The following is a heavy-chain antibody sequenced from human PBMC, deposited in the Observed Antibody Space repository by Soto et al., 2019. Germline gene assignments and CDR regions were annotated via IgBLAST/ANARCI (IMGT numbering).Heavy chain of an antibody. CDR1: GFTFVEYA. CDR3: TSRDGYNSYYYYGTDV. D-gene: IGHD5-12*01. CDR2: IRSKAYGGTT. V-gene: IGHV3-49*03. J-gene: IGHJ6*02. Sequence: PGGSLRLSCTASGFTFVEYAMSWFRQAPGKGLEWVGFIRSKAYGGTTEYAASVKGRFTISRDDSKSIAYLQMNSLKTEDTAVYYCTSRDGYNSYYYYGTDVWGQGTTVTVSS.